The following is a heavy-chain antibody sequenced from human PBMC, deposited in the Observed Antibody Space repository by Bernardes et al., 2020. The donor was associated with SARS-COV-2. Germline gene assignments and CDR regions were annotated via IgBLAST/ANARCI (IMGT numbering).Heavy chain of an antibody. Sequence: LRLSCAASGFIFSSYWMHWVRQAPGKGLVWVSRINPDGSTTTYADSVKGRFTISRDNAKNTVYLQMNSLRAEDTAVYYCIRDLRSGDYWGQGSLVTVSS. J-gene: IGHJ4*02. D-gene: IGHD3-3*01. CDR2: INPDGSTT. V-gene: IGHV3-74*01. CDR1: GFIFSSYW. CDR3: IRDLRSGDY.